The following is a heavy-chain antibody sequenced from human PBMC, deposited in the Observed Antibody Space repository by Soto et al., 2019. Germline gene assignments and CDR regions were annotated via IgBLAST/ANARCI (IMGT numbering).Heavy chain of an antibody. CDR3: ACQVSPDRYSYGFDY. D-gene: IGHD5-18*01. J-gene: IGHJ4*02. Sequence: QVQLVQSGAEVKKPGSSVKVSCKASGGTFSSYAISWVRQAPGQGLEWMGGVIPIFGTANYAQKFQGRVTITADDSKSTAYMELSSLRSEDTAVYYCACQVSPDRYSYGFDYWGQGTLVTVSS. V-gene: IGHV1-69*01. CDR2: VIPIFGTA. CDR1: GGTFSSYA.